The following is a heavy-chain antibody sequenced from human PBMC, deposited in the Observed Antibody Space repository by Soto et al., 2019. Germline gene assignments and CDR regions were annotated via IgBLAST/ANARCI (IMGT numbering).Heavy chain of an antibody. CDR2: ISAYNGNT. CDR3: ARRPSRYSSGWSTS. J-gene: IGHJ5*02. Sequence: ASVKVSCKASGYTFTSYGISWVRQAPGQGLEWMGWISAYNGNTNYAQKLQGRVTMTTDTSTSTAYMELRSLRSDDTAVYYCARRPSRYSSGWSTSWGQGTLVTVSS. D-gene: IGHD6-19*01. V-gene: IGHV1-18*01. CDR1: GYTFTSYG.